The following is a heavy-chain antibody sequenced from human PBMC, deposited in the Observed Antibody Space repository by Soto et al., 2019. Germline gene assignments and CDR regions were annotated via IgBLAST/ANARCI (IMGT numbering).Heavy chain of an antibody. CDR1: GYSFTSYW. CDR2: IYPGDPDT. J-gene: IGHJ6*03. Sequence: GESLKISCKGSGYSFTSYWIGWVRQMPGKGLEWMGIIYPGDPDTRYSPSFQGQVTISADKSISTAYLQWSSLKASDTAMYYCARFLYGDYEYYYYYMDVWGKGTTVTVSS. D-gene: IGHD4-17*01. V-gene: IGHV5-51*01. CDR3: ARFLYGDYEYYYYYMDV.